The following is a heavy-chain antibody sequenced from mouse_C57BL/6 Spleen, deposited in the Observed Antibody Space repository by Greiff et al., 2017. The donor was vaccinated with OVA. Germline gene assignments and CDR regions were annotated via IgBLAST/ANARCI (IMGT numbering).Heavy chain of an antibody. V-gene: IGHV2-5*01. J-gene: IGHJ4*01. Sequence: VQLVESGPGLVQPSQSLSITCTVSGFSLTSYGVHWVRQSPGKGLEWLGVIWRGGSTDYNAAFMSRLSITKDNSKSQVFFKMNSLQADDTAIYYCAKTGGGGYQYYYAMDYWGQGTSVTVSS. CDR2: IWRGGST. D-gene: IGHD2-2*01. CDR3: AKTGGGGYQYYYAMDY. CDR1: GFSLTSYG.